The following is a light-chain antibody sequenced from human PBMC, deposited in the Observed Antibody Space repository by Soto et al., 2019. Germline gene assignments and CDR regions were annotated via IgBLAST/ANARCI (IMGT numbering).Light chain of an antibody. CDR2: EAS. CDR3: QHRNNRPFS. Sequence: EIVLTQSPATLSLSPGERATLSCRASQSVNNYLAWYQQRPGQAPRLLIYEASNRATGIPARFSGSGSGTDFTLTISSLEPEDFAVYYCQHRNNRPFSFGPGTKVDIK. J-gene: IGKJ3*01. CDR1: QSVNNY. V-gene: IGKV3-11*01.